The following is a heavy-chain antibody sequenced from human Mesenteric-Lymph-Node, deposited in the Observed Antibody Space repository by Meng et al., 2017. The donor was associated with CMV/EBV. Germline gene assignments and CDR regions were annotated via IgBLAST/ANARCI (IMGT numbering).Heavy chain of an antibody. CDR1: YTFTSYD. CDR3: ARGLGDFWSGSPNWFDP. CDR2: MNPNSGNT. J-gene: IGHJ5*02. D-gene: IGHD3-3*01. V-gene: IGHV1-8*01. Sequence: YTFTSYDINWVRQATGQGLEWMGWMNPNSGNTGYAQKFQGRVTMTRNTSISTACMELSSLRSEDTAVYYCARGLGDFWSGSPNWFDPWGQGTLVTVSS.